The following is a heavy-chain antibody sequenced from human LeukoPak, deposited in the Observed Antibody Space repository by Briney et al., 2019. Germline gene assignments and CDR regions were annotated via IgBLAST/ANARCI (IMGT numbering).Heavy chain of an antibody. Sequence: PGGSLRLSCAASGFSFGIHSMNWVRQAPGKGLEWVSYISSTSSYIYYADSVKGRFTISRDNAKNSLYLQMNSLRAEDTAVYYCATSWGFDSWGQGTLVTVSS. D-gene: IGHD3-16*01. V-gene: IGHV3-21*01. J-gene: IGHJ4*02. CDR3: ATSWGFDS. CDR1: GFSFGIHS. CDR2: ISSTSSYI.